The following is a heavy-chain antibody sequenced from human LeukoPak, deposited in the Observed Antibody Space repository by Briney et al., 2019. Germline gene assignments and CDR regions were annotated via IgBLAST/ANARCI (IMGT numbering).Heavy chain of an antibody. D-gene: IGHD3-10*01. J-gene: IGHJ4*02. CDR2: MNPNSGNT. V-gene: IGHV1-8*02. CDR1: GYTFTSYD. Sequence: ASVKVSCKASGYTFTSYDINWVRQATGQGLEWMGWMNPNSGNTGYAQKFQGRVTMTRNTSRRTAYMELSSLRSEDTAVYYCARRSGRPYYFDYWGQGTLVTVSS. CDR3: ARRSGRPYYFDY.